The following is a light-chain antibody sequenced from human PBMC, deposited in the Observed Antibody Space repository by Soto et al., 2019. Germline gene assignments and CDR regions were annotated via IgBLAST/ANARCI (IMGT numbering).Light chain of an antibody. CDR2: GAS. J-gene: IGKJ5*01. Sequence: IVMTQSPATLSVSPGERTTLSCRASQSVGNNLAWYQQKPGQAPRLLIYGASSRATGIPDRFSGSGSGTDFTLTISRLEPEDFAVYYCQQYGSSPRVTFGQGTRLEIK. V-gene: IGKV3-20*01. CDR1: QSVGNN. CDR3: QQYGSSPRVT.